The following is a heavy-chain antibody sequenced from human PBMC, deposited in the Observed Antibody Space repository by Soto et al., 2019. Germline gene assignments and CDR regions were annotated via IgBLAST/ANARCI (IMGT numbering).Heavy chain of an antibody. J-gene: IGHJ4*02. V-gene: IGHV3-33*01. CDR2: IWYDGSNK. D-gene: IGHD2-2*01. CDR1: GFTFSSYG. CDR3: ARDGGYCSSTSCYGEYFDY. Sequence: QVQLVESGGGVVQPGRSLRLSCAASGFTFSSYGMHWVRQAPGKGLEWVAVIWYDGSNKYYADSVKGRFTISRDNSKNTLYLQMNSLRAEETAVYYCARDGGYCSSTSCYGEYFDYWGQGTLVTVSS.